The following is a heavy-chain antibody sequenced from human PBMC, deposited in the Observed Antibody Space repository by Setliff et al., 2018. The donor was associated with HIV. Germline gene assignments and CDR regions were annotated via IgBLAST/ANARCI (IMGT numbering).Heavy chain of an antibody. Sequence: SETLSLTCTVSGGSISSGSYYWSWIRQPAGGGLEWIGRIYTSGSADYNPSLKSRVTISIDMSKNQFSLNLKSVTAADTAVYYCATSPAGEILGSRPFYFDYWGQGTLVTVSS. CDR3: ATSPAGEILGSRPFYFDY. J-gene: IGHJ4*02. CDR2: IYTSGSA. V-gene: IGHV4-61*02. CDR1: GGSISSGSYY. D-gene: IGHD1-26*01.